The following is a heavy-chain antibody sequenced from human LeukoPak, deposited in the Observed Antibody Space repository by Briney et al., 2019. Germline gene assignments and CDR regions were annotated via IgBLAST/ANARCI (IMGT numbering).Heavy chain of an antibody. V-gene: IGHV3-30*18. CDR1: GLTVSSNY. D-gene: IGHD3-10*01. CDR3: AKDLMRPMVRSPGWFDP. Sequence: PGGSLRLSCAASGLTVSSNYMSWVRQAPGKGLEWVAVISYDGSNKYYADSVKGRFTISRDNSKNTLYLQMNSLRAEDTAVYYCAKDLMRPMVRSPGWFDPWGQGTLVTVSS. CDR2: ISYDGSNK. J-gene: IGHJ5*02.